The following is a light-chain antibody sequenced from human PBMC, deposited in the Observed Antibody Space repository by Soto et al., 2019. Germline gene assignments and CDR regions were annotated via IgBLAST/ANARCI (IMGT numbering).Light chain of an antibody. Sequence: QSALTQPPSASGSPGQSLTISCTGTTSDVGGYNYVSWYQQHPGKAPKLMIYGVTKRPSGVPDRFSGSRSGNTASLTVSGLQTEDEADYYCSSYVGSNNYVFETGTKVTVL. J-gene: IGLJ1*01. CDR2: GVT. V-gene: IGLV2-8*01. CDR1: TSDVGGYNY. CDR3: SSYVGSNNYV.